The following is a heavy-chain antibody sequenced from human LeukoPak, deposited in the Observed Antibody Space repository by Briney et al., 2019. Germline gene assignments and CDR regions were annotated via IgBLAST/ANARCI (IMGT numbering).Heavy chain of an antibody. CDR2: INWNGGST. CDR3: ARGRRSSSWDYYYYYYMDV. V-gene: IGHV3-20*04. Sequence: GGSLRLSCAASGFTFDDYGMSWVRQAPGKGLEWVSGINWNGGSTGYADSVKGRFTISRDNAKNSLYLQMNSLRAEDTALYYCARGRRSSSWDYYYYYYMDVWGKGTTVTVSS. D-gene: IGHD6-13*01. J-gene: IGHJ6*03. CDR1: GFTFDDYG.